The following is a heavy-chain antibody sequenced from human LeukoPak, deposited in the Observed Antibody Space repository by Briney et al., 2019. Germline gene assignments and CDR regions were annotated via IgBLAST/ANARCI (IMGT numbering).Heavy chain of an antibody. CDR3: ARGNGYKSPEPYYYYYMDV. V-gene: IGHV1-8*01. CDR1: GYTFIGYD. CDR2: MNPNSGNT. Sequence: ASVKVSCKASGYTFIGYDINWVRQATGQGPEWMGWMNPNSGNTGYAQRFQGRATMTRNTSISTAYLELSSLRFEDTAVYYCARGNGYKSPEPYYYYYMDVWGKGTTVTVSS. J-gene: IGHJ6*03. D-gene: IGHD5-24*01.